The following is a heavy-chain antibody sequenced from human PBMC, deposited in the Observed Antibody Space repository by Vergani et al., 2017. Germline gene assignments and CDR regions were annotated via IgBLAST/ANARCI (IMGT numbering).Heavy chain of an antibody. J-gene: IGHJ4*02. D-gene: IGHD4-11*01. CDR1: GGSISSSSYY. V-gene: IGHV4-39*07. Sequence: QLQLQESGPGLVKPSETLSLTCTVSGGSISSSSYYWGWIRQPPGKGLEWIGSIYTSGSTNYNPSLKSRVTISVDTSKNQFSLKLSSVTAADTAVYYCARTSGPPQYYFDYWGQGTLVTVSS. CDR3: ARTSGPPQYYFDY. CDR2: IYTSGST.